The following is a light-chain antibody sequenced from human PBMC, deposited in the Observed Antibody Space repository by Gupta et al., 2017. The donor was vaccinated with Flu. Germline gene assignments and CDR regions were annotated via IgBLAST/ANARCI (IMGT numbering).Light chain of an antibody. Sequence: VTISCSGSNSNIVTNTVNWYKQLPGTAHNLLIYSTNQRPSGVPDRFSGSKSGTSDSLAISGLQSEDEADYDCAAWDDSLNGYYVLGTGTKVTVL. CDR1: NSNIVTNT. J-gene: IGLJ1*01. CDR3: AAWDDSLNGYYV. V-gene: IGLV1-44*01. CDR2: STN.